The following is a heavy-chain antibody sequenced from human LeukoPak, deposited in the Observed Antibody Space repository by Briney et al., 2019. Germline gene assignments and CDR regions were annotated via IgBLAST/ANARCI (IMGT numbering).Heavy chain of an antibody. CDR2: ISGSGDKT. J-gene: IGHJ4*02. V-gene: IGHV3-23*01. Sequence: GGSLRLSCGAYGFIFSNYAMSWVRQAPGKGLEWVSAISGSGDKTYYADSVKGRFTISRDNAKNSLYLQMNSLRAEDTAVYYCARGGYWGQGTLVTVSS. CDR3: ARGGY. CDR1: GFIFSNYA.